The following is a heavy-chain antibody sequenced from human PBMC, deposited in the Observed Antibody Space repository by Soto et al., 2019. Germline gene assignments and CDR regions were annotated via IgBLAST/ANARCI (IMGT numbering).Heavy chain of an antibody. CDR3: ARVSLRFLESLDY. CDR2: IWYDGSNK. Sequence: PGGSLRLSCAASGFTFSSYGMHWVRQAPGKGLEWVAVIWYDGSNKYYADSVKGRFTISRDNSKNTLYLQMNSLRAEDTAVYCCARVSLRFLESLDYWGQGTLVTVS. V-gene: IGHV3-33*01. D-gene: IGHD3-3*01. CDR1: GFTFSSYG. J-gene: IGHJ4*02.